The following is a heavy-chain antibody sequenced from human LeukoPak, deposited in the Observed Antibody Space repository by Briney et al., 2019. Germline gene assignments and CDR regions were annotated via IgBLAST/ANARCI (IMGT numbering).Heavy chain of an antibody. Sequence: PGGSLRLSCVASGFTFSNYAMSWVRQAPGKGLEWVSYISSSSSTIYYADSVKGRFTISRDNAKNSLYLQMNSLRAEDTAVYYCARVGSPEAGTTGGYYYYMDVWGKGTTVTVSS. CDR2: ISSSSSTI. V-gene: IGHV3-48*01. CDR1: GFTFSNYA. J-gene: IGHJ6*03. CDR3: ARVGSPEAGTTGGYYYYMDV. D-gene: IGHD1-1*01.